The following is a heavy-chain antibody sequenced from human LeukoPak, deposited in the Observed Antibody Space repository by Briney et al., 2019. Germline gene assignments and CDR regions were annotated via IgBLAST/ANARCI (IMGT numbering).Heavy chain of an antibody. CDR3: ARDPGIAVAADFDY. D-gene: IGHD6-19*01. CDR2: ISSSSSTI. Sequence: GGSLRLSCAASGFTFSSYSMNWVRQAPGKGLEWVSYISSSSSTIYYADSVKGRFTISRDNAKNSLHLQMNSLRAEDTAVYYCARDPGIAVAADFDYWGQGTLVTVSS. V-gene: IGHV3-48*01. J-gene: IGHJ4*02. CDR1: GFTFSSYS.